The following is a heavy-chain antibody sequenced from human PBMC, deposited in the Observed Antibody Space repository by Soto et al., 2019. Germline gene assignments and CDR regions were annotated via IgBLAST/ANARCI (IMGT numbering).Heavy chain of an antibody. D-gene: IGHD2-2*01. CDR3: ARDNSGCSNSDCYLSGWFDP. Sequence: QLQLRESGAGLVKPSETLSLTCTVSGGSISSGAYSWTWIRQSPGKGLEWLGFIYQSGSTYYSPSIKSRVSISIDKSKNQLSLNLRSVTAADTAVYYCARDNSGCSNSDCYLSGWFDPWGQGTLVTVSS. CDR2: IYQSGST. V-gene: IGHV4-30-2*06. CDR1: GGSISSGAYS. J-gene: IGHJ5*02.